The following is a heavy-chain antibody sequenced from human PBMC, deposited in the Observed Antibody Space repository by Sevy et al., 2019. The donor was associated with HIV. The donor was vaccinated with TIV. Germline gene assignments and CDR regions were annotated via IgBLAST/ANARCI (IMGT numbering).Heavy chain of an antibody. CDR3: AKDVGGARTHFDY. D-gene: IGHD3-16*01. V-gene: IGHV3-23*01. Sequence: GGCLRLSCAASGFTFSSYAMSWVRQAPGKGLEWVSAISGSGGSTYYADSVKGRFTISRDNSKNTLYLQMNSLRAEDTAVYYCAKDVGGARTHFDYWGQGTLVTVSS. CDR2: ISGSGGST. J-gene: IGHJ4*02. CDR1: GFTFSSYA.